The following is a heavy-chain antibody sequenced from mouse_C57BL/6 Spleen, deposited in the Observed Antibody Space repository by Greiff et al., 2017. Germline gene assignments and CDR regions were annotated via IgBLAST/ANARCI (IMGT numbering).Heavy chain of an antibody. Sequence: EVKLVESGGGLVKPGGSLKLSCAASGFTFSDYGMHWVRQAPETGLEWVAYISSGSSTIYHAATVKGRFTISRDNAKNTLFRQMTSLRSEDTAMYYCARKANYLYYFDYWGQGTTLTVSS. CDR3: ARKANYLYYFDY. CDR1: GFTFSDYG. V-gene: IGHV5-17*01. CDR2: ISSGSSTI. D-gene: IGHD1-1*01. J-gene: IGHJ2*01.